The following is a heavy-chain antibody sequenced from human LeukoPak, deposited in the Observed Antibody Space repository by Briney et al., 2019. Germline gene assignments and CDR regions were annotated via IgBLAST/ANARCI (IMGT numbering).Heavy chain of an antibody. CDR2: IYYSGST. CDR3: ARHVQGSTYYFDS. V-gene: IGHV4-59*08. CDR1: GGSINNHY. Sequence: SETLSLTCTVSGGSINNHYWSWIRQTPGKGLEWIGYIYYSGSTNYNPSLKSRVTISVDTSKNQFSLKLSSVTAADTAVYYCARHVQGSTYYFDSWGQGTLVTVSS. J-gene: IGHJ4*02.